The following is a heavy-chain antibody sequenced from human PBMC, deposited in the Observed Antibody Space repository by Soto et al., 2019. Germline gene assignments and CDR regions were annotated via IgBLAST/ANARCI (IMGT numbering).Heavy chain of an antibody. V-gene: IGHV3-13*01. CDR1: GFTFSTFD. CDR3: TTDPRYYYESSGHIY. CDR2: IGTLSDT. J-gene: IGHJ4*02. Sequence: PGGSLRLSCAGSGFTFSTFDIHWVRQAPGKGLEWVSGIGTLSDTFYAASVQGRFTISRDDSKNTRYLQMNSLKTEDTAVYYCTTDPRYYYESSGHIYWGQGTLVTVSS. D-gene: IGHD3-22*01.